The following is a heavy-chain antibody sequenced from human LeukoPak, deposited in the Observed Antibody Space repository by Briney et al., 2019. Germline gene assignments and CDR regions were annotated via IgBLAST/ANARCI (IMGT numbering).Heavy chain of an antibody. J-gene: IGHJ4*02. CDR3: ARDAAYYDILTGYSPLGY. V-gene: IGHV4-4*02. CDR1: GGSFSSSNW. Sequence: SETLSLTCAVSGGSFSSSNWWSGVRQPPGKGREGIGEIYHSGSTNYNPSLKSRVTISVDKSKNQFSLKLSSVTAADTAVYYCARDAAYYDILTGYSPLGYWGQGTLVTVSS. CDR2: IYHSGST. D-gene: IGHD3-9*01.